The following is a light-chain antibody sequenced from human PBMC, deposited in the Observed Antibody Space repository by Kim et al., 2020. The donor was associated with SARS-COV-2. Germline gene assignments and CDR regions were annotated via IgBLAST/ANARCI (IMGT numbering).Light chain of an antibody. CDR1: QSVLYSSNNKNY. CDR3: QQYYSILQVT. J-gene: IGKJ4*01. CDR2: WAS. V-gene: IGKV4-1*01. Sequence: TIDCKSSQSVLYSSNNKNYLAWYQQKPGQPPRLLIFWASTRESAVPDRFSGSGSGTDFTLTISSLQAEDVAVYYCQQYYSILQVTFGGGTKVDIK.